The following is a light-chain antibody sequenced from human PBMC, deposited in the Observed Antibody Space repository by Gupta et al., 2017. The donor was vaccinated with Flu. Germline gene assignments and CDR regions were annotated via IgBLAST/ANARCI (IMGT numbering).Light chain of an antibody. CDR2: EDH. CDR1: SGRIASDY. CDR3: QSDDSNHNWV. Sequence: NFILTQPHSVSESPGKTVTISCSRSSGRIASDYVQWYRQRPGSSPTTGIYEDHQRPSGVPARCSGSTDTASNSDSLTISGLETEDDADYVCQSDDSNHNWVFGGGTKLTVL. J-gene: IGLJ3*02. V-gene: IGLV6-57*01.